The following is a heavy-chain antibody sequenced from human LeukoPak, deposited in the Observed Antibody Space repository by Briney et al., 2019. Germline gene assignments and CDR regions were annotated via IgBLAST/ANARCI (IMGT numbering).Heavy chain of an antibody. Sequence: PGGTLRLSCAASGFTFTTYGMSWVRQAPGKGLEWVSAVSGSGHSTYYAHSVKGRFTISRDNSKNTVYLQLNSLSAEDTALYYCAKDEIVATTKANYYYYMDVWGKGTTVTISS. CDR1: GFTFTTYG. V-gene: IGHV3-23*01. CDR2: VSGSGHST. J-gene: IGHJ6*03. D-gene: IGHD5-12*01. CDR3: AKDEIVATTKANYYYYMDV.